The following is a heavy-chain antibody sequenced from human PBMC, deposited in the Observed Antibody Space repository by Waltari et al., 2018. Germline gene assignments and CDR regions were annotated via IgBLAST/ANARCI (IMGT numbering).Heavy chain of an antibody. V-gene: IGHV4-4*02. Sequence: QLQLQESGPGLVKPSGTLSLTCTVSGDSMTSTDCWSWVRQPPRKGLEWVGQVRGDGKTNYNPSFAGRVAVSLDTSINQFSLRVTSATAADTAVYYCACDRGRGLYLDSWGQGTLVTVSP. CDR3: ACDRGRGLYLDS. D-gene: IGHD2-15*01. CDR2: VRGDGKT. CDR1: GDSMTSTDC. J-gene: IGHJ4*02.